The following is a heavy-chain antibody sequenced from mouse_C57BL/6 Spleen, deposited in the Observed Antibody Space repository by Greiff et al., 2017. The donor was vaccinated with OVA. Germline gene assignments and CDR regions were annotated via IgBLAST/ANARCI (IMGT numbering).Heavy chain of an antibody. CDR2: ISNGGGST. CDR1: GFTFSDYY. J-gene: IGHJ4*01. D-gene: IGHD3-3*01. CDR3: AGSRGDYYAMDY. V-gene: IGHV5-12*01. Sequence: EVQRVESGGGLVQPGGSLKLSCAASGFTFSDYYMYWVRQTPEKRLEWVAYISNGGGSTYYPDTVKGRFTISRDNAKNTLYLQMSRLKSEDTAMYYCAGSRGDYYAMDYWGQGTSVTVSS.